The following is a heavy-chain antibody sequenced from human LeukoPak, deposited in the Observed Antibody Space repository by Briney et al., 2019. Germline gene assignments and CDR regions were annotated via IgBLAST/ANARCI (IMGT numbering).Heavy chain of an antibody. CDR2: ISAYNGNT. J-gene: IGHJ4*02. D-gene: IGHD2-2*01. CDR1: GYTFTGYY. CDR3: ASLHCSSTSCRDY. V-gene: IGHV1-18*04. Sequence: GASVKVSCKASGYTFTGYYMHWVRQAPGQGLEWMGWISAYNGNTNYAQKLQGRVTMTTDTSTSTAYMELRSLRSDDTAVYYCASLHCSSTSCRDYWGQGTLVTVSS.